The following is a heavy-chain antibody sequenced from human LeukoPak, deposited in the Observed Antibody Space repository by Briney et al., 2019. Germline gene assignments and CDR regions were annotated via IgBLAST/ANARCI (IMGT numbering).Heavy chain of an antibody. D-gene: IGHD2-15*01. J-gene: IGHJ5*02. CDR2: INHSGST. Sequence: TSETLSLTCAVYGGSFSGYYWSWIRQPPGKGLEWIGEINHSGSTNYNPSLKSRVTISVDTSKNQFSLKLSSVTAADTAVYYCARGATGYCSGGSCYSGWFDPWGQGTLVTVSS. CDR3: ARGATGYCSGGSCYSGWFDP. CDR1: GGSFSGYY. V-gene: IGHV4-34*01.